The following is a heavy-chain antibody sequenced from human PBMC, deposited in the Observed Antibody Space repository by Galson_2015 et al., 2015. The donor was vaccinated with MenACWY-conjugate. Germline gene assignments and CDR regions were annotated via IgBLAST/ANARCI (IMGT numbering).Heavy chain of an antibody. V-gene: IGHV3-23*01. J-gene: IGHJ4*02. CDR3: AKGGTSVTAPDS. D-gene: IGHD2-21*02. CDR1: GFTFSSST. Sequence: SLRLSCAASGFTFSSSTMSWVRQAPGKGLERVSRIRGSGENTYYLDTVKGRFTVSRDNSHNTLYLQVNSMRSEDTAFYYRAKGGTSVTAPDSWGQGTLVTVSS. CDR2: IRGSGENT.